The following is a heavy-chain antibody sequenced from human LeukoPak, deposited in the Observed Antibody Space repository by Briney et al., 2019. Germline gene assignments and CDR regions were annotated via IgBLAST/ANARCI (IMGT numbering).Heavy chain of an antibody. CDR2: INPSGRT. CDR1: SGSLSDKY. V-gene: IGHV4-34*01. CDR3: ARLSGYHFDY. D-gene: IGHD5-12*01. Sequence: SETLSLTCGVYSGSLSDKYWSWIRQPPGKGLEWIGEINPSGRTNYNPSLKSRVTMSIDTSKNQFSLKLSSVTAAGTAVYYCARLSGYHFDYWGQGALVTVSS. J-gene: IGHJ4*02.